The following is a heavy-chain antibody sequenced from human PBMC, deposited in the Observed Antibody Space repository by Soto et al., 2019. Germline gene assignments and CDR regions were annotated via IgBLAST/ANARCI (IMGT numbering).Heavy chain of an antibody. V-gene: IGHV3-48*01. CDR2: INSRGSIK. CDR1: GFMFSTHD. J-gene: IGHJ4*02. CDR3: ATDHYGSYSDALEF. D-gene: IGHD4-17*01. Sequence: GGSLRLSCAASGFMFSTHDMNWVRQAPGKGLEWLSFINSRGSIKYYTDSVKGRFSISRDNAKNSLYLQMDSLRGEDTAVYYCATDHYGSYSDALEFWGQGTLVTVSS.